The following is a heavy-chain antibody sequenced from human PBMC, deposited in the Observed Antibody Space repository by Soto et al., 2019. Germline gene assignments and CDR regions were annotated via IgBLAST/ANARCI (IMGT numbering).Heavy chain of an antibody. D-gene: IGHD2-8*01. Sequence: PSETLSLTCTVSGDSIRSSTYYWGWIRQPPGKGLEWIGSMFYSGNTYYNPSLKSRVTLSIDTSKNQFSLKLNSVTAADTAVYYCARLGGYCANARCYGYYAMDVWGQGTTVTVSS. J-gene: IGHJ6*02. CDR2: MFYSGNT. CDR3: ARLGGYCANARCYGYYAMDV. CDR1: GDSIRSSTYY. V-gene: IGHV4-39*01.